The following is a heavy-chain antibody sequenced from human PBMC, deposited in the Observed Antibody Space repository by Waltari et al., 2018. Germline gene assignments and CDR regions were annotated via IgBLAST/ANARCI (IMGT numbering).Heavy chain of an antibody. J-gene: IGHJ6*02. CDR3: AKGPYYGSAIGMDV. Sequence: EAQLLESGGGLVQPGGSLRLSCSASGSTSSNSGMSWVRQAPGKGLEWVSGFRGTGGSTSYADSVKGRFTISRDNSKNTLYLQMNSLRAEDSAVYYCAKGPYYGSAIGMDVWGQGTTVAVSS. CDR1: GSTSSNSG. CDR2: FRGTGGST. D-gene: IGHD3-10*01. V-gene: IGHV3-23*01.